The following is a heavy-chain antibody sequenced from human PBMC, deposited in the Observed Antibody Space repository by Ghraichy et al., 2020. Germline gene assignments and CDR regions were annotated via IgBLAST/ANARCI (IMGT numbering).Heavy chain of an antibody. CDR1: GYTFSSYA. V-gene: IGHV1-69*13. J-gene: IGHJ4*02. CDR3: ATAPRRGYSYGYCVY. D-gene: IGHD5-18*01. Sequence: SVKVSCKASGYTFSSYAISWVRQAPGQGLEWMGGIIPIFGTANYAQKFQCRVTITADESTSTAYMELSSLRSEDTAVYYCATAPRRGYSYGYCVYWGQGTLVTVSS. CDR2: IIPIFGTA.